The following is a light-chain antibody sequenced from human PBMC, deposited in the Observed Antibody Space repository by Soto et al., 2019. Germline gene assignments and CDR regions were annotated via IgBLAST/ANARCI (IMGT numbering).Light chain of an antibody. CDR1: QSVSSN. CDR3: QQYKNWPRLYT. J-gene: IGKJ2*01. CDR2: GAS. V-gene: IGKV3-15*01. Sequence: EIVMTQSPATLSVSPGERATLSCRASQSVSSNLAWYQQKPGQVLGLLIYGASTRATGIPARFSGSGSGTEFHLTISSLQSEDFAVYYCQQYKNWPRLYTFGQGTKVEIK.